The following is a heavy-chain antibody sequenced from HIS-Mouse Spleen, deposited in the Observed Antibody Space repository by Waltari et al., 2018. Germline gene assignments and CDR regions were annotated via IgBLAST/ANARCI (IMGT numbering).Heavy chain of an antibody. V-gene: IGHV3-21*01. CDR1: GFTFGSYT. CDR3: ASLYYDILTGYYRDY. D-gene: IGHD3-9*01. Sequence: EVQLVESGGGLVKPGGSLRLSCAASGFTFGSYTLNWVRQAPGKGLEWVSSISSSSSYIYYADSVKGRFTISRDNAKNSLYLQMNSLRAEDTAVYYCASLYYDILTGYYRDYWGQGTLVTVSS. J-gene: IGHJ4*02. CDR2: ISSSSSYI.